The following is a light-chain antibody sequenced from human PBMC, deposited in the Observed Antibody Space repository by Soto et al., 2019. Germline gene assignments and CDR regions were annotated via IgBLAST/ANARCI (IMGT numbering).Light chain of an antibody. CDR2: AAS. V-gene: IGKV1-12*01. J-gene: IGKJ1*01. CDR1: QDISRW. Sequence: DIQMTQSPSSVSASVGGRVTITCRASQDISRWLAWYQQKPGKAPQLLISAASSLQSGVPSRFSGSGYETDFPLTIRSLQPEDFATYYCQQASSYPWTFGQGTKVEVK. CDR3: QQASSYPWT.